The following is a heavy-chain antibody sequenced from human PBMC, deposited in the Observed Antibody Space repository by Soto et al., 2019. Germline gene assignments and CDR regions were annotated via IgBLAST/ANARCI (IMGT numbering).Heavy chain of an antibody. D-gene: IGHD3-3*01. Sequence: SSVKVSCKASGGTFSSYAISWVRQAPGQGLEWMGGIIPIFGTANYAQKFQGRVTITADESTSTAYMELSSLRSEDTAVYYCARSFTSVGVPSGYYYAMDVWGQGTTVTVSS. CDR2: IIPIFGTA. V-gene: IGHV1-69*13. CDR3: ARSFTSVGVPSGYYYAMDV. CDR1: GGTFSSYA. J-gene: IGHJ6*02.